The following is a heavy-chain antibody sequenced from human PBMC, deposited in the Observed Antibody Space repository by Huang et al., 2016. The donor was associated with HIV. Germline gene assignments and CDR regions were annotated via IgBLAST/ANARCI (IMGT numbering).Heavy chain of an antibody. CDR3: AKADSGAAAGSLVDY. D-gene: IGHD6-13*01. Sequence: EVQLLESGGGLVQPGGSLRLSCAASGFTFSSYAMGWVRRAPGKWLEWGSISAGKGSSSYDADSWKGRFTISRDNTKNRRYLQMNSLRAEDTAIYYCAKADSGAAAGSLVDYWGQGTLVTVSS. J-gene: IGHJ4*02. CDR1: GFTFSSYA. CDR2: SAGKGSSS. V-gene: IGHV3-23*01.